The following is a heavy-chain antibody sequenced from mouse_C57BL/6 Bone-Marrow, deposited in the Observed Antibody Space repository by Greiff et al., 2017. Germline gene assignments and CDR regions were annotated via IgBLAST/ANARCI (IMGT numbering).Heavy chain of an antibody. Sequence: QVQLKESGAELVRPGTSVKVSCKASGYAFTNYLIEWVKQRPGQGLEWIGLFNPGSGGTNYNEKFKGKATLTAAKSSSPAYMPLSSLTSEDSAIYFDARRDYFSMDYWGQGTSVTVSS. CDR1: GYAFTNYL. D-gene: IGHD3-3*01. V-gene: IGHV1-54*01. J-gene: IGHJ4*01. CDR2: FNPGSGGT. CDR3: ARRDYFSMDY.